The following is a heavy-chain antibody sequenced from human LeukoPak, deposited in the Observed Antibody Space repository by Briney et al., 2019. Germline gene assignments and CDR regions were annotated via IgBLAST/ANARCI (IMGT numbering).Heavy chain of an antibody. D-gene: IGHD4-17*01. CDR1: GFTFSSYG. CDR2: IWYDGSNK. CDR3: ARGGDYGDSPAGY. J-gene: IGHJ4*02. V-gene: IGHV3-33*01. Sequence: PGGSLRLSCAASGFTFSSYGMHWVRQAPGKGLEWVAVIWYDGSNKYFADSVKGRFTISRDNSKNTLYLQMNSLRAEDTAVYYCARGGDYGDSPAGYWGQGTQVTVSS.